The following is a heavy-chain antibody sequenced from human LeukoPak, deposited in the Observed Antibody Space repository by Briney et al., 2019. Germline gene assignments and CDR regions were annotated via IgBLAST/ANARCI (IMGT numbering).Heavy chain of an antibody. Sequence: PGGSLRLSCAASGFTFSSYGMHWVRQAPGKGLEWVAVISYDGSNKYYADSVKGRFTISRDNSKNTLYLQMGGLGAEDMAVYYCATSRYCSGGDCYSLSFDIWGQGTMVTVSS. CDR2: ISYDGSNK. V-gene: IGHV3-30*03. CDR3: ATSRYCSGGDCYSLSFDI. D-gene: IGHD2-15*01. CDR1: GFTFSSYG. J-gene: IGHJ3*02.